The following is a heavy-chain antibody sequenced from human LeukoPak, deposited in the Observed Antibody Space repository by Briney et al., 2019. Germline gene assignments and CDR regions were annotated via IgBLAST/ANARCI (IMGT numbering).Heavy chain of an antibody. J-gene: IGHJ4*02. CDR3: ARGMTTVTAWDY. V-gene: IGHV1-8*03. CDR1: GYTFTSYD. Sequence: ASVEVSCKASGYTFTSYDINWVRQATGQGLEWMGWMNPNSGNTGYAQKFQGRVTITRNTSISTAYMELSSLRSEDTAVYYCARGMTTVTAWDYWGQGTLVTVSS. D-gene: IGHD4-17*01. CDR2: MNPNSGNT.